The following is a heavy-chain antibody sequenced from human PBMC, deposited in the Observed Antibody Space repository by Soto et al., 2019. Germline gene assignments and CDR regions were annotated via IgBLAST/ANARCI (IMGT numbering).Heavy chain of an antibody. CDR3: AKDRLATAYYFDY. V-gene: IGHV3-30*18. D-gene: IGHD5-18*01. CDR2: ISHDGNNQ. J-gene: IGHJ4*02. CDR1: GFSFSTFG. Sequence: QVHVVESGGGVVQPGRSLRLSCAASGFSFSTFGMHWVRQAPGKGLEWVAVISHDGNNQYYADSVKGRFTVSRDNSKTTLYLQMNSLTGEDTAVYYCAKDRLATAYYFDYWGQGTLVTVSS.